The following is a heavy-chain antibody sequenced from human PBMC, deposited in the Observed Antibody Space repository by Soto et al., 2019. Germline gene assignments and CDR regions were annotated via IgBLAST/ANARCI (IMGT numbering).Heavy chain of an antibody. V-gene: IGHV3-33*01. D-gene: IGHD3-22*01. CDR3: ARSYYYDSRTYYYFEY. J-gene: IGHJ4*02. CDR2: IWYDGSNK. CDR1: GFTFSSYG. Sequence: GGSLRLSCAASGFTFSSYGMHWVRQAPGKGLEWVAVIWYDGSNKYYADSVKGRFTISRDNSKNTLYLQMNSLKAEDTAVYYCARSYYYDSRTYYYFEYWGQGTLVTVSS.